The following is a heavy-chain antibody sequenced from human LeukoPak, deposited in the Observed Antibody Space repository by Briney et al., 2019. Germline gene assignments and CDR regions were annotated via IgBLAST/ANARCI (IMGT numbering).Heavy chain of an antibody. CDR2: IYYSGST. J-gene: IGHJ4*02. V-gene: IGHV4-59*01. D-gene: IGHD4-11*01. CDR1: GGSISSYY. Sequence: PSETLSLTCTVSGGSISSYYWSWIRQPPGKGLEWIGYIYYSGSTNYNPSLKSRVTISVDTSKNQFSLKLSSVTAADTAAYYCARGEDYRLPAHWGQGTLVTVSS. CDR3: ARGEDYRLPAH.